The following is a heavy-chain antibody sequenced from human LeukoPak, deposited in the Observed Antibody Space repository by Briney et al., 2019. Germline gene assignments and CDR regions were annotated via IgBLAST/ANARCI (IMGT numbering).Heavy chain of an antibody. CDR3: ARVRYCSGGSCYQNGAFDI. V-gene: IGHV3-33*08. D-gene: IGHD2-15*01. J-gene: IGHJ3*02. Sequence: GGSLRLSCAASGFTFSSYAMHWVRQAPGKGLEWVAVIWYDGSNKYYADSVKGRFTISRDNSKNTLYLQMNSLRAEDTAVYYCARVRYCSGGSCYQNGAFDIWGQGTMVTVSS. CDR2: IWYDGSNK. CDR1: GFTFSSYA.